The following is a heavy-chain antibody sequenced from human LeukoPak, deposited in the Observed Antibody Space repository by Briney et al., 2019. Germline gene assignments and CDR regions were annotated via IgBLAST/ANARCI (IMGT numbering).Heavy chain of an antibody. J-gene: IGHJ4*02. CDR2: IYSGGNT. CDR1: GFTVSSNY. V-gene: IGHV3-53*01. CDR3: ARWWPRGHFDY. D-gene: IGHD2-15*01. Sequence: GGSLRLSCAASGFTVSSNYMSWVRQAPGKGLEWVSVIYSGGNTNYADSVKGRFTISRDNSKDTLFLQMNSLRAEDTAVYYCARWWPRGHFDYWGQGTLVTVSS.